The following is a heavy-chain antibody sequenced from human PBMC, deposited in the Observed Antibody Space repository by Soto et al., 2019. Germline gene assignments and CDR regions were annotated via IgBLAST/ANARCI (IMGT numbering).Heavy chain of an antibody. V-gene: IGHV3-33*01. CDR3: ARGVPAGKGWFDS. Sequence: PGGSLRLSCEASGFTFTRYGMHWFRQAPGKGLEWVAVIWFDGSKEYYADSVKGRFNVSRDNSKNTVYLEMNSPRTVDTAVYYCARGVPAGKGWFDSWGQGTLVTVSS. CDR2: IWFDGSKE. CDR1: GFTFTRYG. J-gene: IGHJ5*01. D-gene: IGHD2-2*01.